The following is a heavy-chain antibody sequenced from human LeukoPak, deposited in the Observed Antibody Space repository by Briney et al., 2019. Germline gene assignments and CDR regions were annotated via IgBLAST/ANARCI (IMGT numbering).Heavy chain of an antibody. Sequence: PGGSLRLSCAASGFTFSSYGMHWVRQAPGKRLEWVAFIRYDGSNKYYADSVKGRFTISRDNSKNTLYLQMNSLRAEDTAVYYCAKDRGGSGWYKGGFDYWGQGTLVTVSS. J-gene: IGHJ4*02. CDR3: AKDRGGSGWYKGGFDY. D-gene: IGHD6-19*01. CDR2: IRYDGSNK. V-gene: IGHV3-30*02. CDR1: GFTFSSYG.